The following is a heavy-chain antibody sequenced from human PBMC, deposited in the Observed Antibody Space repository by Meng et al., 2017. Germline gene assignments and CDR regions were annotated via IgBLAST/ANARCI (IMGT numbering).Heavy chain of an antibody. V-gene: IGHV3-30*01. CDR2: ISYDGSLK. D-gene: IGHD3-10*01. J-gene: IGHJ4*02. CDR3: ASMGY. Sequence: QVQLVESGGGVVQPGRSLRLSCAGSGFTFSSHVFHWVRQAPGKGLEWLTMISYDGSLKYYADSVKGRFIISRDNFKNTLYLQMDSLRVEDTAVYYCASMGYWGQGTLVTVSS. CDR1: GFTFSSHV.